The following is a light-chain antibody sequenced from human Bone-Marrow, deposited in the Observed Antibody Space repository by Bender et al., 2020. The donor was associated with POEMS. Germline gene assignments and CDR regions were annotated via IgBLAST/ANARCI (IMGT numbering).Light chain of an antibody. V-gene: IGLV2-8*01. Sequence: QSALTQPPSASGSPGQSVAISCTGTSSDVGAYDFVSWYQHHPGKAPKLIISEVTKRPSGVPDRFSGSKSGNTASLTVSGLQAEDEADYFCSSRGGSDNLVYVFGTGTKVTVL. CDR2: EVT. CDR1: SSDVGAYDF. CDR3: SSRGGSDNLVYV. J-gene: IGLJ1*01.